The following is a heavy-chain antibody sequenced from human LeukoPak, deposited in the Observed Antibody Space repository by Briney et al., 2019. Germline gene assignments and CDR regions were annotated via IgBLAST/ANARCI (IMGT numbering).Heavy chain of an antibody. CDR3: ARERSYCSGATCSLDL. CDR1: GFSLSIYD. D-gene: IGHD2-15*01. CDR2: TGLSSSYI. J-gene: IGHJ5*02. Sequence: PGGSLRLSCAASGFSLSIYDMVWVRQAPGKGLEWIASTGLSSSYIGYADSVKGRFTISRDNGENSVYLQMNSLRAEDTAVYFCARERSYCSGATCSLDLWGQGTPVTVSS. V-gene: IGHV3-21*01.